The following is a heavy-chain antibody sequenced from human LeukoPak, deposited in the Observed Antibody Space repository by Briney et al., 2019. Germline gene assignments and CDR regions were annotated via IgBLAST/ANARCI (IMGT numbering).Heavy chain of an antibody. CDR3: ARDRQLPPYYYMDV. CDR1: GGSISSYY. Sequence: PSETLSLTCTVSGGSISSYYWSWIRQPPGKGLEWIGYIYYSGSTNYNPSLKSRVTISVDTSKNQFSLKLSSVTAADTAVYYCARDRQLPPYYYMDVWGKGTTVTVSS. J-gene: IGHJ6*03. V-gene: IGHV4-59*12. D-gene: IGHD5-24*01. CDR2: IYYSGST.